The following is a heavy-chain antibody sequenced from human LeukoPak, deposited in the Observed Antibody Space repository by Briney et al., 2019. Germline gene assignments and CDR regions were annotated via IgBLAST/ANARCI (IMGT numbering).Heavy chain of an antibody. Sequence: ASVKVSCKASGYTFTSYYMHWVRQAPGQGLEWMGIINPSGGSTSYAQKFQGRVTMTRDTSTSTVYMELSSLRSEDTAVYYCARDPAVKVTTSGFAGMDVWGQGTTVTVSS. CDR2: INPSGGST. D-gene: IGHD4-17*01. CDR1: GYTFTSYY. J-gene: IGHJ6*02. V-gene: IGHV1-46*01. CDR3: ARDPAVKVTTSGFAGMDV.